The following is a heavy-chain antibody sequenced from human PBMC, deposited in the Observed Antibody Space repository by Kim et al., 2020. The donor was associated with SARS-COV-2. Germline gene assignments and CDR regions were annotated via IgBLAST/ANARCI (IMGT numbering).Heavy chain of an antibody. J-gene: IGHJ4*02. CDR1: GYSFSSHW. D-gene: IGHD3-3*01. CDR3: ARQATITIFGPPDY. Sequence: GESLKISCKGSGYSFSSHWIGWVRQMPGKGLEWMGIIYPGDSDTRYSPSFQGQVTISADKSISTAHLQWSSLKASDTAMYYCARQATITIFGPPDYWGQGTLVTVSS. CDR2: IYPGDSDT. V-gene: IGHV5-51*01.